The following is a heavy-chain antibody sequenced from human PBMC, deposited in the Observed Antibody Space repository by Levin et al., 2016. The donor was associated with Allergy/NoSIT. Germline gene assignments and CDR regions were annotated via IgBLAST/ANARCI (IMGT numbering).Heavy chain of an antibody. D-gene: IGHD3-10*01. J-gene: IGHJ4*02. Sequence: GESLKISCAASGFTFSSYGMHWVRQAPGKGLEWVAVIWYDGSNKYYADSVKGRFTISRDNSKNTLYLQMNSLRAEDTAVYYCARSGLHDYYGSGPWEDYWGQGTLVTVSS. CDR2: IWYDGSNK. V-gene: IGHV3-33*01. CDR3: ARSGLHDYYGSGPWEDY. CDR1: GFTFSSYG.